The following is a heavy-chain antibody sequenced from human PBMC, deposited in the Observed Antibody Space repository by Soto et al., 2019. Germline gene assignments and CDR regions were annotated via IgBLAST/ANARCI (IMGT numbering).Heavy chain of an antibody. J-gene: IGHJ1*01. CDR2: IIPILGIA. Sequence: ASVKVSCKASGGTFSSYTISWVRQAPGQGLEWMGRIIPILGIANYAQKFQGRVTITADKSTSTAYMELSSLRSEDTAVYYCGSPPRGWLLSAPKYFHPWGQGTLVPVPS. CDR3: GSPPRGWLLSAPKYFHP. D-gene: IGHD6-19*01. CDR1: GGTFSSYT. V-gene: IGHV1-69*02.